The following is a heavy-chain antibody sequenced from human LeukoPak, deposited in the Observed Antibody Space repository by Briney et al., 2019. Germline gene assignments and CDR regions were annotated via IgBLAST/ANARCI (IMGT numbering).Heavy chain of an antibody. D-gene: IGHD3-22*01. CDR1: GFTFSSYA. Sequence: GRSLRLSCAASGFTFSSYAMSWVRQAPGKGLEWVSAISGSGGSTYYADSVKGRFTISRDNSKNTLYLQMNSLRAEDTAVYYCAKDRERSTVIVVALFDYWGQGTLVTVSS. J-gene: IGHJ4*02. CDR2: ISGSGGST. V-gene: IGHV3-23*01. CDR3: AKDRERSTVIVVALFDY.